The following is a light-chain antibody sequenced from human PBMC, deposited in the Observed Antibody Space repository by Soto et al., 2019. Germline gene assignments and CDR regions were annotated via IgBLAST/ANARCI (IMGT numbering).Light chain of an antibody. V-gene: IGLV4-69*01. CDR1: SGHSSYA. CDR2: VNNDGSH. CDR3: QTWGTGTVV. Sequence: QLVLTQSPSASASLGASVKLTCTLSSGHSSYAIAWHQQQPEKGPRYLMKVNNDGSHIKGDGIPDRFSGSSSGAERYLTISRLQSEDEADYYCQTWGTGTVVFGGGTKLTVL. J-gene: IGLJ2*01.